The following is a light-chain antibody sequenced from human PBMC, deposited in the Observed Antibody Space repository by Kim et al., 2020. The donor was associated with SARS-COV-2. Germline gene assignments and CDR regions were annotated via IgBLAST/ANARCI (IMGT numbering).Light chain of an antibody. CDR3: NSYTSTSTWV. Sequence: GQSITLSCTGTSRDVGGYNYVSWYQHHPAKAPKLMIYDVNKRPSGVSNRFSASKSGNTASLTISGLQAEDEADYYCNSYTSTSTWVFGGGTQLTVL. CDR2: DVN. CDR1: SRDVGGYNY. J-gene: IGLJ3*02. V-gene: IGLV2-14*03.